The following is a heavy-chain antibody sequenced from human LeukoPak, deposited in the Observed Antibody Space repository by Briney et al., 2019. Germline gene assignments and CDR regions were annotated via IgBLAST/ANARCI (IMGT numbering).Heavy chain of an antibody. CDR1: GYTFTGYY. Sequence: GASVKVSCKASGYTFTGYYIHWVRQAPGQGLEWMGWINPNTGGTKYAQEFQGGVAMTRDTSISTAYMELSRLRSDDTAVYYCARDRAPRVTSTMDVWGKGTTVTVSS. D-gene: IGHD4-11*01. J-gene: IGHJ6*03. CDR2: INPNTGGT. V-gene: IGHV1-2*02. CDR3: ARDRAPRVTSTMDV.